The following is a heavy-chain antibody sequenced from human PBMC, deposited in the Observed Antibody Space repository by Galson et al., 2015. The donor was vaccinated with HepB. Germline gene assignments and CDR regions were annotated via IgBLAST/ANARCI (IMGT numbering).Heavy chain of an antibody. V-gene: IGHV3-72*01. D-gene: IGHD4-23*01. J-gene: IGHJ5*01. CDR2: SRNRARGYRT. Sequence: SMRLSCALSGFSFNDNYVDWVRQAPGQGLERVGRSRNRARGYRTAYAVSVRGRFPVSRDDSKNSVFLQMNRLRSEDTAVYYLARSEVTTVVTGADSLGHGTLITVS. CDR1: GFSFNDNY. CDR3: ARSEVTTVVTGADS.